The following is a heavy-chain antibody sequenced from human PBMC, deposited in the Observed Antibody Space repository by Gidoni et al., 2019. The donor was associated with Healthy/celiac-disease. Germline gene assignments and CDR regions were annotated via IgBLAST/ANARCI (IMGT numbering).Heavy chain of an antibody. J-gene: IGHJ4*02. V-gene: IGHV4-31*03. CDR3: ARDASGSGSPDY. CDR2: IYYSGST. Sequence: VQLQESGPGLVKPSQTLSLTCTVSGGSISSGGYYWSWIRQHPGKGLEWIGYIYYSGSTYYNPSIKSRVTISVDTSKNQFSLKLSSVTAADTAVYYCARDASGSGSPDYWGQGTLVTVSS. CDR1: GGSISSGGYY. D-gene: IGHD3-10*01.